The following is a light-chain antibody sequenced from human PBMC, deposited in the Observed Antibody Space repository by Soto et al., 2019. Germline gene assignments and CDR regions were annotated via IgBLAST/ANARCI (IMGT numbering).Light chain of an antibody. CDR3: SSYRRSNILV. CDR2: EVT. Sequence: QSVLTQPASVSGSPGQSITISCTGTSNDSGGYNDVSWYQQHPGKTPKLVIYEVTSRPSGVSNRFSGSKSGNTASLTISGLQAGDEADYYCSSYRRSNILVCGGGTKLTVL. J-gene: IGLJ2*01. CDR1: SNDSGGYND. V-gene: IGLV2-14*01.